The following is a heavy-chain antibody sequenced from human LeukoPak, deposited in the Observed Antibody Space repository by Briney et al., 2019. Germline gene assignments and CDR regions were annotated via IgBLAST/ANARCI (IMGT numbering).Heavy chain of an antibody. CDR1: GGSISSSSYY. J-gene: IGHJ4*02. V-gene: IGHV4-39*07. D-gene: IGHD3-22*01. CDR3: ARDQYYYDSSGYVDY. CDR2: IYYSGST. Sequence: PSETLSLTCTVSGGSISSSSYYWGWIRQPPGKGLEWIGSIYYSGSTYYNPSLKSRVTISVDTSKNQFSLKLSSVTAADTAVYYCARDQYYYDSSGYVDYWGQGTLVTVSS.